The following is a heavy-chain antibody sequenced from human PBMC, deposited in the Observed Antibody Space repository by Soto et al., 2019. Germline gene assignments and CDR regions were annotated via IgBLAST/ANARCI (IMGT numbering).Heavy chain of an antibody. V-gene: IGHV3-15*01. CDR2: IKSKTDGGTT. CDR3: TTALAAAAFYDY. D-gene: IGHD6-13*01. J-gene: IGHJ4*02. Sequence: GGSLRLSCAASGFTFSNAWMSWVRQAPGKGLEWVGRIKSKTDGGTTDYAAPVKGRFTISRDDSKNTLYLQMNSLKTEDTAVYYCTTALAAAAFYDYWGQGTLVTVSS. CDR1: GFTFSNAW.